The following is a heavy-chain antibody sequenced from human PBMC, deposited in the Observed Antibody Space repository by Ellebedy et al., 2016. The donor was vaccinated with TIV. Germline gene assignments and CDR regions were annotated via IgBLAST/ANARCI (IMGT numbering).Heavy chain of an antibody. D-gene: IGHD5-24*01. CDR2: IWYDGTNK. V-gene: IGHV3-33*01. CDR1: GFTFSNHA. CDR3: ARGRGYNLESHFDY. Sequence: GESLKISXVASGFTFSNHAMNWVRQAPGKGLEWVAGIWYDGTNKYFADSVKGRFTISRDNSKNTLYLQMNSLRAEDTAVYYCARGRGYNLESHFDYWGQGTVVIVSS. J-gene: IGHJ4*02.